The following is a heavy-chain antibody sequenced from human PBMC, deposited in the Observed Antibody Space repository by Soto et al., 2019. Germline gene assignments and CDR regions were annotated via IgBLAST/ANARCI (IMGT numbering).Heavy chain of an antibody. J-gene: IGHJ4*02. D-gene: IGHD2-8*01. Sequence: GASVKVSCKASGYSFTTYDINWMRQATGQGLEWMGWMDPNSGDTGYAQKFQGRVTMTRDTSISTAYMELSSLRSDDTALYYCARNRSKPGVFYYCGQGTLVTGSS. CDR2: MDPNSGDT. CDR3: ARNRSKPGVFYY. V-gene: IGHV1-8*01. CDR1: GYSFTTYD.